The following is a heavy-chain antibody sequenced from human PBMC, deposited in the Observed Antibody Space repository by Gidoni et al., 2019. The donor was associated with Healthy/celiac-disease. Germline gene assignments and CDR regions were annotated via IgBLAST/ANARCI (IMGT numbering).Heavy chain of an antibody. D-gene: IGHD3-10*01. V-gene: IGHV3-23*01. Sequence: EVQLLESGGGLVQPWGSLRLSCAASGFTFSSYAMSLVRQAPGKGLEWVSAISGSGGSTYYADSVKGRFTISRDNSKNTLYLQMNSLRAEDTAVYYCAKASLPVGWFGDTWGQGTLVTVSS. CDR2: ISGSGGST. J-gene: IGHJ4*02. CDR3: AKASLPVGWFGDT. CDR1: GFTFSSYA.